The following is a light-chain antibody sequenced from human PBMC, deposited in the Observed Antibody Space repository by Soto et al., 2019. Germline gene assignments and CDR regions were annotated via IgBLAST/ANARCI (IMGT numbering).Light chain of an antibody. V-gene: IGKV1-5*03. CDR1: QSISSW. J-gene: IGKJ4*01. CDR3: QQYNSYSPLT. Sequence: DIQMTQSPSALASSVGERVTITCRASQSISSWLAWYQQKPGKAPRLVIYKASDLESGVPSRFSGSGSGTDFTLTISSLQPDDLATYYCQQYNSYSPLTFGGGTKVDIK. CDR2: KAS.